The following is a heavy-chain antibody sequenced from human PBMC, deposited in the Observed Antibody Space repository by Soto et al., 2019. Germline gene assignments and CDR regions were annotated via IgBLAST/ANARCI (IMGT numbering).Heavy chain of an antibody. Sequence: QLQLQESGPGLVKPSETLSLTCTVSGGSISTSSYYWGWIRQPPGKGLEWIGSIYYSGSTYYSPSLRCRVTISVDTSKNHFSLQLSSVTAADTAVYYCARLWCSSTTCYVMAFDIWGQGTMVTVSS. CDR3: ARLWCSSTTCYVMAFDI. D-gene: IGHD2-2*01. V-gene: IGHV4-39*02. CDR2: IYYSGST. CDR1: GGSISTSSYY. J-gene: IGHJ3*02.